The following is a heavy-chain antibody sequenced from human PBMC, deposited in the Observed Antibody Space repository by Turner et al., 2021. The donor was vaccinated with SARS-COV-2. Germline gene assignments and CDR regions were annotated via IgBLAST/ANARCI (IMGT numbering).Heavy chain of an antibody. Sequence: EVQLVQSGAEVKKPGESLKISCKGSGYSFTSYWIVWVRQMPGKGLEWMGIIYPGDSDTRYSPSFQGQVTISADKSISTAYLQWSSLKASDTAMYYCARHLFHYHGSGYYYYGMDVWGQGTTVTVSS. J-gene: IGHJ6*02. CDR3: ARHLFHYHGSGYYYYGMDV. CDR2: IYPGDSDT. D-gene: IGHD3-10*01. CDR1: GYSFTSYW. V-gene: IGHV5-51*01.